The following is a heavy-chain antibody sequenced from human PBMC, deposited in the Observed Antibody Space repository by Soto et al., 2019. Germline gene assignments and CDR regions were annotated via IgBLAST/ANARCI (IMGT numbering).Heavy chain of an antibody. V-gene: IGHV1-2*04. D-gene: IGHD3-10*01. J-gene: IGHJ5*02. Sequence: GASVKVSCKASGGTFSSYTISWVRQAPGQGLEWMGWINPNSGGTNYAQKFQGWVTMTRDTSISTAYMELSRLRSDDTAVYYCAREEEYGSGSYYLDPWGQGTLVTVSS. CDR3: AREEEYGSGSYYLDP. CDR2: INPNSGGT. CDR1: GGTFSSYT.